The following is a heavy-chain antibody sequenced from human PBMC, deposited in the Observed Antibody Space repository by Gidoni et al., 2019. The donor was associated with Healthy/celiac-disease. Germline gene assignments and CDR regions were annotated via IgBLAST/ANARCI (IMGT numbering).Heavy chain of an antibody. J-gene: IGHJ6*02. V-gene: IGHV3-21*01. CDR3: ARDSYLITIFGVVKNPYYYYYGMDV. Sequence: EVQLVESGGGLVKPGGSLRLSCAASGFTFSSYSMNWVRQAPGKGLEWVSSISSSSSYIYYADSVKGRFTISRDNAKNSLYLQMNSLRAEDTAVYYCARDSYLITIFGVVKNPYYYYYGMDVWGQGTTVTVSS. D-gene: IGHD3-3*01. CDR2: ISSSSSYI. CDR1: GFTFSSYS.